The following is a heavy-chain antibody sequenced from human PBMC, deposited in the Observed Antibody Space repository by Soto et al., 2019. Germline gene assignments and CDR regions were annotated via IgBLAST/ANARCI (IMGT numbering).Heavy chain of an antibody. CDR2: INHSGST. V-gene: IGHV4-34*01. D-gene: IGHD6-13*01. J-gene: IGHJ5*02. CDR1: GGSFSGYY. CDR3: ARSKGSSWYAGRDWFDP. Sequence: ETLSLTCAVYGGSFSGYYWSWIRQPPGKGLEWIGEINHSGSTNYNPSLKSRVTISVDTSKNQFSLKLSSVTAADTAVYYCARSKGSSWYAGRDWFDPWGQGTLVTVSS.